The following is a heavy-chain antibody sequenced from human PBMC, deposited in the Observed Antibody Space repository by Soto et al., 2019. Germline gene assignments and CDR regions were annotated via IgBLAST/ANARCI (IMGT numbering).Heavy chain of an antibody. CDR3: ARRFCTNSTNCPVGYGFDV. D-gene: IGHD2-8*01. CDR2: IYPDTSNT. CDR1: GYNFFSYW. Sequence: PGESLKLSCDVFGYNFFSYWIVWVRRSPGKGLEWMGIIYPDTSNTRYSPSFQGQVTISADRSVSTAYLQWSSLKASDSATYYCARRFCTNSTNCPVGYGFDVWGQGTTVTVSS. V-gene: IGHV5-51*01. J-gene: IGHJ6*02.